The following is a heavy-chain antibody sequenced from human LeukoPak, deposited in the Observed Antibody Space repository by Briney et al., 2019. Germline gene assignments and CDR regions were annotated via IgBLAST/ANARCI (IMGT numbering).Heavy chain of an antibody. D-gene: IGHD6-19*01. CDR1: GFTFSSYW. CDR2: IKQDGSEK. V-gene: IGHV3-7*02. Sequence: GGSLRLSCAASGFTFSSYWMSWVRQAPGKGLEWVANIKQDGSEKYYVDSVKGRFTISRDNAKNSLYLQMNSLRAEDTAVYYCAKAGYSSGWTRDYFDYWGQGTLVTVSS. CDR3: AKAGYSSGWTRDYFDY. J-gene: IGHJ4*02.